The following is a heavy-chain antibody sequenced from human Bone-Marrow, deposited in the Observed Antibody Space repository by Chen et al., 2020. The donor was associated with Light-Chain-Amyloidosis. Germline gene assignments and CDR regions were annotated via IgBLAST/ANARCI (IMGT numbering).Heavy chain of an antibody. CDR2: VWYDGSKK. J-gene: IGHJ2*01. D-gene: IGHD7-27*01. V-gene: IGHV3-33*01. CDR3: ARDRPKLGVWYFDL. Sequence: QVQLVESGGGAVQPGKSLRLSCAASGFLFNTNAMHWVRQAPGKGLEWVATVWYDGSKKQYGDSVKGRFTISRDNSKNTIYLQMNNLTVEDTAVYFCARDRPKLGVWYFDLWGRGTLLTVSS. CDR1: GFLFNTNA.